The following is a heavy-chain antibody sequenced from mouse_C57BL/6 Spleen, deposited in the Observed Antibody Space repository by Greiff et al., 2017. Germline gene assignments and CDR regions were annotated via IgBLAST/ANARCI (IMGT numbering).Heavy chain of an antibody. J-gene: IGHJ2*01. V-gene: IGHV1-63*01. CDR1: GYTFTNYW. CDR3: ARGAYGDY. CDR2: IYPGGGYT. Sequence: QVQLQQSGAELVRPGTSVKMSCKASGYTFTNYWIGWAKQRPGHGLEWIGDIYPGGGYTNYNEKFKGKATLNADKSSSTAYIQFRSLTAEDSAIYYCARGAYGDYWGQGTTLTVSS. D-gene: IGHD6-5*01.